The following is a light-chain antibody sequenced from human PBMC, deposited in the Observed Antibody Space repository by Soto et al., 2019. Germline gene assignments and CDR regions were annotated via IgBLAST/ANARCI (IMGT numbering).Light chain of an antibody. Sequence: QSVLTQPSSLSASPGASASLTCTLRSGINVGTSRIFWYQQKPGSPPQFLLRYKSDSDKQQGSGVPSRFSGSKDASANAGILLISGLQSEDEAVYYCMIWHSTAVVFGGGTKLTVL. V-gene: IGLV5-45*03. CDR2: YKSDSDK. CDR3: MIWHSTAVV. CDR1: SGINVGTSR. J-gene: IGLJ2*01.